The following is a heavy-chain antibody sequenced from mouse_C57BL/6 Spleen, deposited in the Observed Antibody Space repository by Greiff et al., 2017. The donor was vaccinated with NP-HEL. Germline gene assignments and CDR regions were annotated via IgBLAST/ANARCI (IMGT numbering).Heavy chain of an antibody. CDR3: ASNCDYAMDY. CDR1: GYTFTSYW. J-gene: IGHJ4*01. Sequence: QVQLQQPGAELVKPGASVKLSCKASGYTFTSYWMQWVKQRPGQGLEWIGEIDPSDSYTNYNQKFKGKATLTVDKSSSTAYMQLSILTSEYSAVYYCASNCDYAMDYWGQGTSVTVSS. D-gene: IGHD4-1*01. V-gene: IGHV1-50*01. CDR2: IDPSDSYT.